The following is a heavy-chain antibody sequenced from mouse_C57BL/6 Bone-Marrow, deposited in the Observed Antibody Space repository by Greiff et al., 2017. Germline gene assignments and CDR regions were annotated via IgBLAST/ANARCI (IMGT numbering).Heavy chain of an antibody. CDR2: IHPNSGST. J-gene: IGHJ3*01. CDR1: GYTFTSYW. CDR3: ARWDSNPFAY. V-gene: IGHV1-64*01. D-gene: IGHD2-5*01. Sequence: VQLQQPGAELVKPGASVKLSCTASGYTFTSYWMHWVKQRPGQGLEWIGMIHPNSGSTNYNEKFKSKATLTVDKSSSTAYMQLSSLSSEDSAVYYCARWDSNPFAYWGQGTLVTVSA.